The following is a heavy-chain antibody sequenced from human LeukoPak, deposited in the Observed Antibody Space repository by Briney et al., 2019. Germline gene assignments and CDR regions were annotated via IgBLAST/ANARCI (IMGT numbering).Heavy chain of an antibody. J-gene: IGHJ4*02. CDR2: ISSSGNTV. D-gene: IGHD3-10*01. CDR3: ARQHMGELNYYGSGSYYWGDD. Sequence: GGSLRLSCAASGFTFSSYEMNWVRQAPGKGLEWVSYISSSGNTVYYADPVKGRFTISRDNSKNTLYLQMNSLRAEDTAVYYCARQHMGELNYYGSGSYYWGDDWGQGTLVTVSS. V-gene: IGHV3-48*03. CDR1: GFTFSSYE.